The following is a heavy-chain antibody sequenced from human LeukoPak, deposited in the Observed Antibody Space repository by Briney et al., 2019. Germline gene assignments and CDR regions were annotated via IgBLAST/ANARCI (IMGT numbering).Heavy chain of an antibody. CDR1: GFSFSSYA. D-gene: IGHD3-9*01. CDR2: ISSNGGST. Sequence: PGGSLRLSCAASGFSFSSYAMDWVRQAPGKGLEYVSAISSNGGSTYYANSVKGRFTISRDNSKNTLYLQVGSLRAEDMAVYYCARDEGDWDLDYWGQGTLVTVSS. J-gene: IGHJ4*02. V-gene: IGHV3-64*01. CDR3: ARDEGDWDLDY.